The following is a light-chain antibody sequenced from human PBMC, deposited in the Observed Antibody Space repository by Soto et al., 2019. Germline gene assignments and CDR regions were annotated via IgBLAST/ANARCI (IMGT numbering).Light chain of an antibody. Sequence: EIVLTQAPATLSLSPGERATLSCRASQSVRRYLAWYQQKPGQAPRLLIYDASNRATGIPARFSGSGSGTDFTLTISSLEPEDFAVYYCQQRSNWPAITFGQGTRLEIK. CDR2: DAS. CDR3: QQRSNWPAIT. V-gene: IGKV3-11*01. J-gene: IGKJ5*01. CDR1: QSVRRY.